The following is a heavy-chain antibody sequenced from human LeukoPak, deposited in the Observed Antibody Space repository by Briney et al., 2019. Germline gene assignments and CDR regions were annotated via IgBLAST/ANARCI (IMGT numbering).Heavy chain of an antibody. D-gene: IGHD3-22*01. CDR3: ARYYYDCSGYYPYYLDH. CDR1: GFTFSSYW. CDR2: IKQDGSEK. J-gene: IGHJ4*02. V-gene: IGHV3-7*01. Sequence: GGSLRLSCATSGFTFSSYWMSWVRQAPGKGLEWVANIKQDGSEKYYVDSVKGRFTISRDNAKNSLYLEMNSLRAEDTAVYYCARYYYDCSGYYPYYLDHWGQGTLDTVSS.